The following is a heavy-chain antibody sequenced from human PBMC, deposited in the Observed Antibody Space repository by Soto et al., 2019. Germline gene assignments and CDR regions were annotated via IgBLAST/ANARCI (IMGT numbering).Heavy chain of an antibody. CDR1: GFTFSSYA. V-gene: IGHV3-30-3*01. Sequence: QVQLVESGGGVVQPGRSLRLSCAASGFTFSSYAMHWVRQAPGKGLEWVAVISYDGSNKYYADSVKGRFTISRDNSKNTLYLQMNSLRAEDTAVYYCAGDSPLYVWGSYRGDAFDIWGQGTMVTVSS. J-gene: IGHJ3*02. D-gene: IGHD3-16*02. CDR3: AGDSPLYVWGSYRGDAFDI. CDR2: ISYDGSNK.